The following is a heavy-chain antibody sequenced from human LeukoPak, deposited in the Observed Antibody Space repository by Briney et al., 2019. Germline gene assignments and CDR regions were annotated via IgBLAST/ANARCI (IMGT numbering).Heavy chain of an antibody. Sequence: PSETLSLTCTVSGYSISSGYHWGWIRQPPGKGLEWIGSIYHSGSTYYNPSLKSRVTISVDTSKNQFSLKLSSVTAADTAVYYCARGPSGSYELIDYWGQGTLVTVSS. V-gene: IGHV4-38-2*02. CDR2: IYHSGST. CDR1: GYSISSGYH. J-gene: IGHJ4*02. D-gene: IGHD1-26*01. CDR3: ARGPSGSYELIDY.